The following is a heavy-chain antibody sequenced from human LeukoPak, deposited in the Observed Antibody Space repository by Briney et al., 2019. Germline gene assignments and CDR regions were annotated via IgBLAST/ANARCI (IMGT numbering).Heavy chain of an antibody. V-gene: IGHV1-18*01. J-gene: IGHJ4*02. CDR1: GYTFTSYG. Sequence: ASVKVSCNASGYTFTSYGISWVRQAPGQGLEGMGWISAYNGNTNYAQKLQGRVTMTTDTSTSTAYMELRSLRSDDPAVYYCARGSTGYYGSGSEYWGQGTLVTVSS. CDR3: ARGSTGYYGSGSEY. CDR2: ISAYNGNT. D-gene: IGHD3-10*01.